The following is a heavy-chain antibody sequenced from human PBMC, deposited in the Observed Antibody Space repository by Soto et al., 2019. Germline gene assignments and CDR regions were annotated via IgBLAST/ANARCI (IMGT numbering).Heavy chain of an antibody. J-gene: IGHJ4*02. CDR1: GYTFTSYG. CDR3: ARETYYDILTGYYPGFDY. V-gene: IGHV1-18*01. Sequence: ASVKVSCKASGYTFTSYGISWVRQAPGQGLEWMGWISAYNGNTNYAQKFQGRVTMTRNTSISTAYMELSSLRSEDTAVYYCARETYYDILTGYYPGFDYWGQGTLVTVSS. D-gene: IGHD3-9*01. CDR2: ISAYNGNT.